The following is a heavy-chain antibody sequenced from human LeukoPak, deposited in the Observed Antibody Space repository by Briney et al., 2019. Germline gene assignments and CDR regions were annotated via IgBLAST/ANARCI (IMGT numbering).Heavy chain of an antibody. Sequence: GGSLRLSCAASGFTFSSYEMNWVRQAPGRGLEWVSYISSSGSTIYYADSVKGRFTISRDNAKNSLYLQMNSLRAEDTAVYYCAGSDTTGYIPREWDYWYFDLWGRGTLVTVSS. J-gene: IGHJ2*01. D-gene: IGHD3-22*01. V-gene: IGHV3-48*03. CDR3: AGSDTTGYIPREWDYWYFDL. CDR1: GFTFSSYE. CDR2: ISSSGSTI.